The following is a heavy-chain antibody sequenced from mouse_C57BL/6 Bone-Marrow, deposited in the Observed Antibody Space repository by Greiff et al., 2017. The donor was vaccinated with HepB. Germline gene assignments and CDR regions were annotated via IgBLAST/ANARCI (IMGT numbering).Heavy chain of an antibody. J-gene: IGHJ3*01. CDR3: ASRLHGAWFAY. V-gene: IGHV5-6*01. D-gene: IGHD2-4*01. CDR2: ISSGGSYT. CDR1: GFTFSSYG. Sequence: EVKLVESGGDLVKPGGSLKLSCAASGFTFSSYGMSWVRQTPDKRLEWVATISSGGSYTYYPDSVKGRFTISRDNAKNTLYLQMSSLKSEDTAMYYCASRLHGAWFAYWGQGTLVNVSA.